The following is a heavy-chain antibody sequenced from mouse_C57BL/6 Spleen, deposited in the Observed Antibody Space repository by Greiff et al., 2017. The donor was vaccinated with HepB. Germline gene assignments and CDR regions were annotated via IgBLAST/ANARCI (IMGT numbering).Heavy chain of an antibody. CDR3: ARGDYYGSSYDWYFDV. V-gene: IGHV1-80*01. CDR1: GYAFSSYW. J-gene: IGHJ1*03. D-gene: IGHD1-1*01. CDR2: IYPGDGDT. Sequence: QVQLQQSGAELVKPGASVKISCKASGYAFSSYWMNWVKQRPGKGLEWIGQIYPGDGDTNYNGKFKGKATLTADKSSSTAYMQLSNLTSEDSAVYFCARGDYYGSSYDWYFDVWGTGTTVTVSS.